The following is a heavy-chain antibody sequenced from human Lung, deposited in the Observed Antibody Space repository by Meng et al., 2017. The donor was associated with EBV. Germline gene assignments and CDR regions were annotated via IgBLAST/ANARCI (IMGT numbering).Heavy chain of an antibody. V-gene: IGHV1-3*01. D-gene: IGHD1-26*01. J-gene: IGHJ4*02. CDR3: AREGHVVGATLDY. CDR1: GYTFTSYA. CDR2: INAGNGNT. Sequence: VQLVQSGAEVKKPVASVKVSCKASGYTFTSYAMHWVRQAPGQRLEWMGWINAGNGNTKYSQKFQGRVTITRDTSASTAYMELSSLRSEDTAVYYCAREGHVVGATLDYWGQGTLVTVSS.